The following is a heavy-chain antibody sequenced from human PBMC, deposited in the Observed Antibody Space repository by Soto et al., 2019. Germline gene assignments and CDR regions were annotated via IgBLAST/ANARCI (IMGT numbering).Heavy chain of an antibody. CDR1: GFTFSSYG. D-gene: IGHD3-10*01. J-gene: IGHJ4*02. CDR2: ISYDGSNK. Sequence: QVQLVESGGGVVQPGRSLRLSCAASGFTFSSYGMHWVRQAPGKGLAWVAVISYDGSNKYYADSVKGRFTISRDNSKNTLYLQMNGLRAEDTAVYYCTPWFGAFDYWGQGTLVTVSS. V-gene: IGHV3-30*03. CDR3: TPWFGAFDY.